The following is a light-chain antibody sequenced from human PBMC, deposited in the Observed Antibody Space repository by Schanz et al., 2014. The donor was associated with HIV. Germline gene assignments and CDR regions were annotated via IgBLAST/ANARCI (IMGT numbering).Light chain of an antibody. J-gene: IGLJ2*01. V-gene: IGLV2-14*03. CDR2: DVS. Sequence: QSALTQPASVSGSPGQSITISCTGTSSDVGGYNYVSWYQKHPDKAPRLIIYDVSNRPSGVSSRFSGSKSGNTASLTISGLQAEDEADYYCYSYVGTTAVVFGGGTKLTVL. CDR1: SSDVGGYNY. CDR3: YSYVGTTAVV.